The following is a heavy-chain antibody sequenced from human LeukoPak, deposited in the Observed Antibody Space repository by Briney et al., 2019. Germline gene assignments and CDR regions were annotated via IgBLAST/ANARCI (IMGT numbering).Heavy chain of an antibody. CDR1: GGSFSGYY. V-gene: IGHV4-34*01. D-gene: IGHD2-15*01. CDR2: INHSGST. CDR3: ARLGDGYCSGGSCYKWGYYYYYYMDV. Sequence: SETLSLTCAVYGGSFSGYYWSWIRQPPGKGLEWIGEINHSGSTNYNPSLKSRVTISVDTSKNQFSLKLSSVTAADTAVYYCARLGDGYCSGGSCYKWGYYYYYYMDVWGKGTTVTISS. J-gene: IGHJ6*03.